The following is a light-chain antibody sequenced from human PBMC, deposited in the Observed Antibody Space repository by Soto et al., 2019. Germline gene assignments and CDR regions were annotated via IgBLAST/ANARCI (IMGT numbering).Light chain of an antibody. J-gene: IGKJ3*01. Sequence: EIVLTQSPGTLSLSPGARATLSCRASQSVDSNYLAWYQHKPGQAPRLLIYGASTRATGIPDRFSGSGSGTDFTLTISRLEPEDFAVYYCHQYGLSPPYTFGPGTKVDNK. CDR3: HQYGLSPPYT. CDR2: GAS. CDR1: QSVDSNY. V-gene: IGKV3-20*01.